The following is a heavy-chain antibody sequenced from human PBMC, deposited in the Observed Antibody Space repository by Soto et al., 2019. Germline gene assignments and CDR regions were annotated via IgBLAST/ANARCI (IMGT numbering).Heavy chain of an antibody. CDR2: INSDGSST. Sequence: GGSLRLSCAASGFTFSSYWMHWVRQAPGKGLVWVSRINSDGSSTSYADSVKGRFTISRDNAKNTLYLQMNSLRAEDTAVYYCARPRVVAAYNDAFDIWGQGTMVT. J-gene: IGHJ3*02. CDR3: ARPRVVAAYNDAFDI. V-gene: IGHV3-74*01. D-gene: IGHD2-15*01. CDR1: GFTFSSYW.